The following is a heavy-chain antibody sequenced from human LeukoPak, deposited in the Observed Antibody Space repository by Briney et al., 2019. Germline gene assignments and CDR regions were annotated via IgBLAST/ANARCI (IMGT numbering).Heavy chain of an antibody. CDR2: ISSSGSTI. J-gene: IGHJ4*02. CDR1: GFTFSDYY. Sequence: GGSLRLSCAASGFTFSDYYMSWIRQAPGKGLEWVSYISSSGSTIYYADSVKGRFTISRDTSKNTLYLQMNSLRAEDTAVYYCAKDSAYSSGWFIFDYWGQGTLVTVSS. V-gene: IGHV3-11*01. D-gene: IGHD6-19*01. CDR3: AKDSAYSSGWFIFDY.